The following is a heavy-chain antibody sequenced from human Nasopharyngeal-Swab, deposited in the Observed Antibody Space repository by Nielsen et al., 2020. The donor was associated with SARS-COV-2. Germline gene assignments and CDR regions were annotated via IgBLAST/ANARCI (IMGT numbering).Heavy chain of an antibody. CDR1: GFTFSTYG. Sequence: GGSLRLSCAASGFTFSTYGMNWVRQAPGKGLEWVAVIWYDGSNKYYADSVKGRFTISRDNSKSTLYLQMNSLRAEDTAVYYCARVLTGYPYYYAMDVWGQGTAVTVSS. CDR2: IWYDGSNK. V-gene: IGHV3-33*01. D-gene: IGHD3-9*01. CDR3: ARVLTGYPYYYAMDV. J-gene: IGHJ6*02.